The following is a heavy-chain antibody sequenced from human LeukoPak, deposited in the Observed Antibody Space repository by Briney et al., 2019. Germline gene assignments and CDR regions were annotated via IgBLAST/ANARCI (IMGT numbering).Heavy chain of an antibody. V-gene: IGHV4-39*07. CDR3: ARDRSAANAGGFDP. D-gene: IGHD3-10*01. CDR2: IYYSGST. Sequence: SETLSLTCTGSGGSISSSSYYWGWIRQPPGKGLEWIGSIYYSGSTYYNPSLKSRVTISVDTSKNQFSLKLSSVTAADTAVYYCARDRSAANAGGFDPWGQGTLVTVSS. CDR1: GGSISSSSYY. J-gene: IGHJ5*02.